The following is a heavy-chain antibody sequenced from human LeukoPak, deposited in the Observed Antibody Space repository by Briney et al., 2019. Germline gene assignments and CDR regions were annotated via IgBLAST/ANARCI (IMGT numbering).Heavy chain of an antibody. V-gene: IGHV4-39*01. CDR3: ARQGEQWLDYFDY. CDR1: SGSISSSSYY. D-gene: IGHD6-19*01. J-gene: IGHJ4*02. Sequence: PSETLSLTCTVSSGSISSSSYYWGWIRQPPGQGLEWIGSIYYSGSTYYNPSLKSRVTISVDTSKNQFSLKLSSVTAADTAVYYCARQGEQWLDYFDYWGQGNLVTVSS. CDR2: IYYSGST.